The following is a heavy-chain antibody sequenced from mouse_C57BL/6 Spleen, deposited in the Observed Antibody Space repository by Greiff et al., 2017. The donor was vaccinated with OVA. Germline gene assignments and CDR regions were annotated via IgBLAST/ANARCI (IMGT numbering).Heavy chain of an antibody. CDR2: IWSGGST. CDR1: GFSLTSYG. CDR3: ARNSYSNSYFDY. J-gene: IGHJ2*01. V-gene: IGHV2-2*01. Sequence: VKLMESGPGLVQPSQSLSITCTVSGFSLTSYGVHWVRQSPGKGLEWLGVIWSGGSTDYNAAFISRLSISKDNSKSQVFFKMNSLQADDTAIYYCARNSYSNSYFDYWGQGTTLTVSS. D-gene: IGHD2-5*01.